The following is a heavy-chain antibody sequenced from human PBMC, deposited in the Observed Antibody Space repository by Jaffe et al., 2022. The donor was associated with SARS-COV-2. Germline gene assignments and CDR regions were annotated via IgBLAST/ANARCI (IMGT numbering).Heavy chain of an antibody. D-gene: IGHD1-7*01. V-gene: IGHV2-5*02. CDR2: IYWDDDK. Sequence: QITLKESGPTLVKPTQTLTLTCTFSGFSLRASGVGVGWIRQPPGKALEWLALIYWDDDKPYSPSLKSRLTITKDTSKNQVVLTMTNMDPVDTATYYCAHRHRNYGKYAFDIWGQGTMVTVSS. CDR3: AHRHRNYGKYAFDI. CDR1: GFSLRASGVG. J-gene: IGHJ3*02.